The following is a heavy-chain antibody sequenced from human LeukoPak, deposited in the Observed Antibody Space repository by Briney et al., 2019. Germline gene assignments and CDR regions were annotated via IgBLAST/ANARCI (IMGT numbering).Heavy chain of an antibody. Sequence: KSSETLSLTCTVSGGSISSHYWNWIRQPPGKELEWIGYIYYSGSTDYNPSLKSRVTISVDTSKNQFSLNLTSATAADTAVYYCARSGDGYTVDFWGQGTLVTVSS. CDR3: ARSGDGYTVDF. D-gene: IGHD5-24*01. J-gene: IGHJ4*02. CDR2: IYYSGST. CDR1: GGSISSHY. V-gene: IGHV4-59*11.